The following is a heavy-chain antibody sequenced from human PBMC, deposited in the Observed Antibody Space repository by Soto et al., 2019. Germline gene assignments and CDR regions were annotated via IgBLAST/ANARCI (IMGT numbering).Heavy chain of an antibody. J-gene: IGHJ4*02. CDR1: GGSFSGYY. CDR2: INHRGST. D-gene: IGHD3-16*02. Sequence: SETLSLTCAVYGGSFSGYYWSWIRQPPGKGLEWIGEINHRGSTNYNPSLKSRVTISVDMSKNQFSLNLSSVTAADTAAYYCARGRDYDYLWGSYRAFDYWGQGTLVTVSS. CDR3: ARGRDYDYLWGSYRAFDY. V-gene: IGHV4-34*01.